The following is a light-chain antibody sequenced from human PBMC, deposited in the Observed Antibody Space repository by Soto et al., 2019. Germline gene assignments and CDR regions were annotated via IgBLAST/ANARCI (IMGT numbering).Light chain of an antibody. CDR3: SSYAGSPLYV. CDR2: EVS. CDR1: RRHVGGYNY. V-gene: IGLV2-8*01. J-gene: IGLJ1*01. Sequence: QSALTQPPSASGSSGQAVTLSCTGTRRHVGGYNYVSWYQQHPGKAPKLMIYEVSKRPSGVPDRFSGSKSGNTASPTVSGLQAEDEADYYCSSYAGSPLYVFGTGTKVTVL.